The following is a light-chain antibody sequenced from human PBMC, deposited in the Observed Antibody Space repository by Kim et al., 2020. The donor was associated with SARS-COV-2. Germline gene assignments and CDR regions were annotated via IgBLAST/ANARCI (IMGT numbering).Light chain of an antibody. Sequence: GQSCTSSCTGTSSDVGGYNYVSWYQQHPAKAPKLMIYEVTKRPSGVPDRFSGSKSGSTASLTVSGLQAEDEADYYCSSYAGSNNYVFGTGTKVTVL. CDR2: EVT. J-gene: IGLJ1*01. CDR3: SSYAGSNNYV. V-gene: IGLV2-8*01. CDR1: SSDVGGYNY.